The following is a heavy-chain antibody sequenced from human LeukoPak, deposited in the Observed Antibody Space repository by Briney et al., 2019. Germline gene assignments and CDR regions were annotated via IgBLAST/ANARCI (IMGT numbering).Heavy chain of an antibody. D-gene: IGHD6-13*01. Sequence: ASVKVSCKASGYTFTSYSISWVRQAPGQGLEWMGWINPNSGGTNYAQKFQGRVTMTRDTSISTAYMELSRLRSDDTAVYYCASSGSSSWYYYFDYWGQGTLVTVSS. CDR1: GYTFTSYS. CDR2: INPNSGGT. J-gene: IGHJ4*02. CDR3: ASSGSSSWYYYFDY. V-gene: IGHV1-2*02.